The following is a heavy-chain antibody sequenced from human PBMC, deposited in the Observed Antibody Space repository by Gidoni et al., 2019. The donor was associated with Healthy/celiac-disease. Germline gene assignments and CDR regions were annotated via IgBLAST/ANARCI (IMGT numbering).Heavy chain of an antibody. V-gene: IGHV1-69*01. J-gene: IGHJ5*02. Sequence: AQKFQGRVTITADESTSTAYMELSSLRSEDTAVYYCAREPQGYFDWFEPLFDPWGQGTLVTVSS. CDR3: AREPQGYFDWFEPLFDP. D-gene: IGHD3-9*01.